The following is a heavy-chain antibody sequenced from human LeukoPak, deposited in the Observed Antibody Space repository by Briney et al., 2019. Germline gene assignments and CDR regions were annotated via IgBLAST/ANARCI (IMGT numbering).Heavy chain of an antibody. J-gene: IGHJ5*02. CDR2: IFPLDSDT. Sequence: GESLKISCKGSAYTFSTSWIAWVRQMPGKGLEWMGIIFPLDSDTRYSPSLQGQVTISVDKSISTAYLQWSSLKTSDTAIYYCATVGTTGIRWFDPWGQGTLVTVSS. D-gene: IGHD1-1*01. V-gene: IGHV5-51*01. CDR3: ATVGTTGIRWFDP. CDR1: AYTFSTSW.